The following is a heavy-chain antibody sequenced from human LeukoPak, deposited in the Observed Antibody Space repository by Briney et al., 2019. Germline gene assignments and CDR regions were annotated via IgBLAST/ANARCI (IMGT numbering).Heavy chain of an antibody. CDR1: GFTFSSYG. Sequence: PGRSLRLSCATSGFTFSSYGMSWVRQAPGKGLEWLSSISGGSSYTYYADSVKDRFTISRVNAENSLYLQMNSLRAEDTAVYYCARGRGYSSSSTDMDVWGRGTTVTVSS. D-gene: IGHD6-6*01. CDR2: ISGGSSYT. V-gene: IGHV3-21*01. CDR3: ARGRGYSSSSTDMDV. J-gene: IGHJ6*02.